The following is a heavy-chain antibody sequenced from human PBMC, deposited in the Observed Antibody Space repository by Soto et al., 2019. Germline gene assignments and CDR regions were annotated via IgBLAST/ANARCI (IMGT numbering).Heavy chain of an antibody. D-gene: IGHD5-18*01. CDR1: CGSIGNYY. J-gene: IGHJ2*01. CDR3: ARDYDVNTALDYWYFDL. V-gene: IGHV4-4*07. CDR2: IYTSGRT. Sequence: QVQLQESGPGLVKPSESLSLTCTVSCGSIGNYYWAWIRQSAGKGLEGIGRIYTSGRTHYNPSLPGRVTMSSDTSKNQFSLRLTSVTAADTAMYYCARDYDVNTALDYWYFDLWGRGTLVTVSS.